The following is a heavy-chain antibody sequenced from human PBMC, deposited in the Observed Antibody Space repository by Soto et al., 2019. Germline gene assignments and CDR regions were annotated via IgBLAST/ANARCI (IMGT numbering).Heavy chain of an antibody. Sequence: PSETLSLTCAVSGGSISSGGYSWSWIRQPPGKGLEWIGYIYHSGSTYYNPSLKSRVTISVDRSKNQFSLKLSSVTAADTAVYYCDCGEADGYNWFDTWGQGTLVTVSS. D-gene: IGHD6-13*01. CDR3: DCGEADGYNWFDT. CDR2: IYHSGST. J-gene: IGHJ5*02. V-gene: IGHV4-30-2*01. CDR1: GGSISSGGYS.